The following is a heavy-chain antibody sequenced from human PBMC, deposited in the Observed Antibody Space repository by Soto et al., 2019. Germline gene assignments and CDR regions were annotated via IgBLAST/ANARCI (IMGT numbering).Heavy chain of an antibody. CDR2: INPNSGGT. J-gene: IGHJ6*02. CDR3: ARIGSTNSPYYYSGMDV. Sequence: ASVKVCCKASRYTITGYYMHWVRQAPGKGLEWMGWINPNSGGTNYAQKFQGRVTMTRDTSISTAYMELSRLRSDDTAVYYCARIGSTNSPYYYSGMDVWGQGTTVTVSS. V-gene: IGHV1-2*02. CDR1: RYTITGYY. D-gene: IGHD7-27*01.